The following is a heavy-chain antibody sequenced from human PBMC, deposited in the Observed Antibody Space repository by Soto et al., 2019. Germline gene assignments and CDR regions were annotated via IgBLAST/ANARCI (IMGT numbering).Heavy chain of an antibody. Sequence: PSETLSLTCTVSGGSISSYYWSWIRQPPGKGLEWIGYIYYSGSTNYNPPLKSRVTISVDTSKNQFSLKLSSVTAADTAVYYCARLKTYYDFWSGYRTTEDAFDIWGQGTMVTVSS. CDR2: IYYSGST. J-gene: IGHJ3*02. D-gene: IGHD3-3*01. CDR3: ARLKTYYDFWSGYRTTEDAFDI. V-gene: IGHV4-59*01. CDR1: GGSISSYY.